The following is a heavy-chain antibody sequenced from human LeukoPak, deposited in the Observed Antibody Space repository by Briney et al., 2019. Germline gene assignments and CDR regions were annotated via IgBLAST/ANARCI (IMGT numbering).Heavy chain of an antibody. CDR3: ARGGELPSSYYYMDV. D-gene: IGHD1-26*01. Sequence: SETLSLTCTVPGGSISSYYWSWIRQPPGKGLEWIGYIYYSGSTNYNPSLKSRVTISVDTSKNQFSLKLSSVTAADTAVYYCARGGELPSSYYYMDVWGKGTTVTVSS. CDR1: GGSISSYY. CDR2: IYYSGST. V-gene: IGHV4-59*01. J-gene: IGHJ6*03.